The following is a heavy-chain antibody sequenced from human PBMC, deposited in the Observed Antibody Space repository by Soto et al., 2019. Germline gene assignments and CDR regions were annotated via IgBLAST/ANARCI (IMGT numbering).Heavy chain of an antibody. Sequence: QVQLQESGPGLVKPSETLSLTCTVSGGSISSYYWSWIRQPPGKGLEWIGYIYYSGSTNYNPSLKSRVTISVDTSKNQFSLKLSSVTAADTAVYYCARERMGLEQLVRWFDPWGQGTLVTVSS. CDR1: GGSISSYY. V-gene: IGHV4-59*01. CDR2: IYYSGST. CDR3: ARERMGLEQLVRWFDP. D-gene: IGHD6-6*01. J-gene: IGHJ5*02.